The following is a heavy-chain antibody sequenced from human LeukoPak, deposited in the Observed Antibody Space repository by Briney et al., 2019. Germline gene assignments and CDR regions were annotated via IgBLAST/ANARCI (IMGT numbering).Heavy chain of an antibody. CDR2: ISYSGNT. CDR3: ARGVGSGYTDY. D-gene: IGHD3-22*01. Sequence: SETLSLTCSVSDDSITMYYWTWIRQPPGKGLEWIGFISYSGNTNYNPSLKSRVTISLDTSKNQFSLKLISVTAADTAVYYCARGVGSGYTDYWGQGALVTVSS. V-gene: IGHV4-59*01. CDR1: DDSITMYY. J-gene: IGHJ4*02.